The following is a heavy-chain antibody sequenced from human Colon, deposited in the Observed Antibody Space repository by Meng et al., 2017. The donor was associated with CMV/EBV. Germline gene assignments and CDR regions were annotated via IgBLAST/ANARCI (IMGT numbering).Heavy chain of an antibody. V-gene: IGHV4-59*01. CDR1: GGSISSYY. J-gene: IGHJ5*02. Sequence: SETLSLTCTVSGGSISSYYWSWIRQPPGKGLEWIGYIYYSGSTNYNPSLKSRVTISVDTSKNQFSLKLSSVTAADTAVYYCARGDIVSSNAYFAPWGQGTLVTVSS. CDR2: IYYSGST. CDR3: ARGDIVSSNAYFAP. D-gene: IGHD5/OR15-5a*01.